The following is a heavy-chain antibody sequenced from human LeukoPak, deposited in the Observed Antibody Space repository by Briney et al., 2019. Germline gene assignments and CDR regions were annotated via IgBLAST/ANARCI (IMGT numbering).Heavy chain of an antibody. Sequence: DGSEKYYVDSVKGRFTISRDNAKNSLYLQMNSLRAEDTAVYYCARGDYYDSSGGYYFDYWGQGTLVTVSS. J-gene: IGHJ4*02. CDR3: ARGDYYDSSGGYYFDY. V-gene: IGHV3-7*01. CDR2: DGSEK. D-gene: IGHD3-22*01.